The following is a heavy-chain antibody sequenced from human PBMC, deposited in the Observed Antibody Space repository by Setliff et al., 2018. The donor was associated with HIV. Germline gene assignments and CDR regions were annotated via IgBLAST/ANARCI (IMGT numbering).Heavy chain of an antibody. CDR1: GASINSHY. J-gene: IGHJ3*02. CDR3: ARKEKGGAFDI. CDR2: YYNGGT. V-gene: IGHV4-59*11. Sequence: SETLSLTCTVSGASINSHYWNWVRQSPAKGLEWIGYYYNGGTSYNPSLQSRVTISVDTSKNQFSLHLNSVTAADTAVYYCARKEKGGAFDIWGLGTLVTVSS.